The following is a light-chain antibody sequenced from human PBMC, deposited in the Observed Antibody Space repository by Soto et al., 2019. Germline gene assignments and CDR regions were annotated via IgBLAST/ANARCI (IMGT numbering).Light chain of an antibody. Sequence: EIVMTQSPATLSVSPGERATLSCRASQSVSSNLAWYQQKPGQAPMLLIYGASTSATGIPARFSGSGSGTEFTLTISSLQSEDFAVYYCQQYNNWPRTFGQGTKVEIK. CDR2: GAS. CDR1: QSVSSN. V-gene: IGKV3-15*01. J-gene: IGKJ1*01. CDR3: QQYNNWPRT.